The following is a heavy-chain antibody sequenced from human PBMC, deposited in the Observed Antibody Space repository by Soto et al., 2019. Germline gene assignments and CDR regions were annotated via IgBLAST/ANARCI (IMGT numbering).Heavy chain of an antibody. J-gene: IGHJ4*02. CDR3: AIDLGGWDDY. D-gene: IGHD6-19*01. CDR2: ISAYNGHT. Sequence: QVQLVQSGAEVKKPGASVKVSCKASGSTVTSYGISWVRQAPGHGLEWRGWISAYNGHTTYAQKLQARVTMTTDTSTITAYMELRSLSSDDTAVYYCAIDLGGWDDYWGQGTLVTVS. CDR1: GSTVTSYG. V-gene: IGHV1-18*01.